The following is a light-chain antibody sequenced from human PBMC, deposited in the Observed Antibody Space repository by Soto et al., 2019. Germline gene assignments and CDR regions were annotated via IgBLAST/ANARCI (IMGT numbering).Light chain of an antibody. CDR1: QSVSSN. Sequence: EIVMTQSPATLSVSPGGRATLSCRASQSVSSNLAWYQQKPSQAPSLLIYGASTRATGTPARFSGSGSGTEFTLTISSLQSEDFAVYYCQQYIRWPLTFGGGTKVDIK. CDR3: QQYIRWPLT. CDR2: GAS. V-gene: IGKV3-15*01. J-gene: IGKJ4*01.